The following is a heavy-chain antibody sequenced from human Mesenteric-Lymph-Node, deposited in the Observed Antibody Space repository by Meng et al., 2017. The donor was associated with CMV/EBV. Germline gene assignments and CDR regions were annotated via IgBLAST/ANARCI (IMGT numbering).Heavy chain of an antibody. J-gene: IGHJ4*02. V-gene: IGHV3-21*01. CDR2: ISSGNNDK. Sequence: GGSLRLSCAASGFGFRSYSMNWVRQAPGKGLEWVSSISSGNNDKYYADSVKGRFTISRDNARNSLYLQMNSLRAEDTAVYYCARSLLERFLDLFDYWGQGMLVTVSS. CDR3: ARSLLERFLDLFDY. CDR1: GFGFRSYS. D-gene: IGHD3-3*01.